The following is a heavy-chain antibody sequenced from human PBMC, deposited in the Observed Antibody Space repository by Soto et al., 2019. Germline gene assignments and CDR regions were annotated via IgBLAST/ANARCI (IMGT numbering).Heavy chain of an antibody. CDR2: LQYNWIT. J-gene: IGHJ4*02. D-gene: IGHD3-9*01. CDR3: VHRIDWSPYDS. V-gene: IGHV4-39*02. CDR1: GDPIISSGHF. Sequence: QQLQESGPGLVKPSETLSLTCTVSGDPIISSGHFWVWIRQPPGKGLEWIGNLQYNWITHYNPSLESRVTISAGTSKKRCSLKMNSVTAADTALYYCVHRIDWSPYDSWGQGTMVTVSS.